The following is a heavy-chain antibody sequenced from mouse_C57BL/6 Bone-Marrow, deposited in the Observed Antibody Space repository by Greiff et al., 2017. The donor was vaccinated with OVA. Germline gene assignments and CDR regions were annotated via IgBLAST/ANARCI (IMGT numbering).Heavy chain of an antibody. J-gene: IGHJ2*01. CDR2: IDPSDSYT. Sequence: QVQLQQPGAELVKPGASVKLSCKASGYTFTSYWMQWVKQRPGQGLEWIGEIDPSDSYTNYNQKFKGKATLTVDTSSSTAYMQLSSLTSKDSAVYYCARDDYGSSYGYFDYWGQGTTLTVSS. CDR3: ARDDYGSSYGYFDY. V-gene: IGHV1-50*01. D-gene: IGHD1-1*01. CDR1: GYTFTSYW.